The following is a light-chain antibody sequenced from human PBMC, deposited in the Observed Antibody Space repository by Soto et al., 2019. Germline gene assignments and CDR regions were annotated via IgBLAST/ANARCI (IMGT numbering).Light chain of an antibody. V-gene: IGKV1-5*01. CDR2: DAS. Sequence: DIQMTQSPSTLSASVGYRFTITCRASQSISTWLAWYQQKPGKAPKLLIYDASSLESGVPLRFSGSGSGTEFTLTISSLQPDDFATYYCQQYNSHSRTFGQGTTGDIK. CDR3: QQYNSHSRT. J-gene: IGKJ1*01. CDR1: QSISTW.